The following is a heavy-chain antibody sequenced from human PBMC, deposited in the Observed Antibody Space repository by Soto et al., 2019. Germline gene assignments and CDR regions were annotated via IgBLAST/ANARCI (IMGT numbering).Heavy chain of an antibody. D-gene: IGHD3-10*01. J-gene: IGHJ4*02. CDR1: GFTFSSFW. CDR2: INTDGNST. CDR3: AKRGVDTFGLSY. Sequence: EVQLVESGGGLVQPGGSLRLSCAVSGFTFSSFWMHWVRQAPGEGLVWVSRINTDGNSTSYADSVKGRFTISRDNAKNTLYLQMNSLRVEDTVMYYCAKRGVDTFGLSYWGQGTLVTVSS. V-gene: IGHV3-74*01.